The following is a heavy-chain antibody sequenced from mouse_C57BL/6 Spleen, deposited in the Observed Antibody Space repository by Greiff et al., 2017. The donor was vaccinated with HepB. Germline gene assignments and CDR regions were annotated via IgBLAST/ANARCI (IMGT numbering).Heavy chain of an antibody. CDR2: IGPGSGST. Sequence: QVQLQQSGAELVKPGASVKISCKASGYTFTDYYINWVKQRPGQGLEWIGKIGPGSGSTYYNEKFKGKATLTADKSSSTAYMQLSSLTSEDSAVDFCAREAAQASHAWFAYWGQGTLVTVSA. V-gene: IGHV1-77*01. CDR3: AREAAQASHAWFAY. CDR1: GYTFTDYY. D-gene: IGHD3-2*02. J-gene: IGHJ3*01.